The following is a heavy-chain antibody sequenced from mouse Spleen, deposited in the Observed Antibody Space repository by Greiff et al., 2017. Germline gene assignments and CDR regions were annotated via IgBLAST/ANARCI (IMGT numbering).Heavy chain of an antibody. J-gene: IGHJ4*01. V-gene: IGHV5-6*01. CDR3: ARKGMDY. Sequence: EVMLVESGGDLVKPGGSLKLSCAASGFTFSSYGMSSVRQTPDKRLEWVATISSGGSYTYYPDSVKGRFTISRDNAKNTLYLQMSSLKSEDTAMYYCARKGMDYWGQGTSVTVSS. CDR2: ISSGGSYT. CDR1: GFTFSSYG.